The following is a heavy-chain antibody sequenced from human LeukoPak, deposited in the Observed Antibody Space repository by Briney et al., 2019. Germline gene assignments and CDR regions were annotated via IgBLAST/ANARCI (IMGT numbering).Heavy chain of an antibody. CDR2: IYHSGST. CDR3: ARFNSIVATFHAFDI. V-gene: IGHV4-38-2*01. D-gene: IGHD5-12*01. Sequence: SETLSLTCAVSGYSISSGYYWGWIRQPPGKGLEWIGSIYHSGSTYYNPSLKSRVTISVDTSKNQFSLKLSSVTAADTAVDYCARFNSIVATFHAFDIWGQGTMVTVSS. CDR1: GYSISSGYY. J-gene: IGHJ3*02.